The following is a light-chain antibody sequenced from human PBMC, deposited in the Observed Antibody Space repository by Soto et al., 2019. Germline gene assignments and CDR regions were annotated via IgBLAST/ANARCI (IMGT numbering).Light chain of an antibody. V-gene: IGLV2-14*03. CDR1: SSDFGGYNY. CDR2: DVS. Sequence: QSVLTQPASVSGPPGQSITISCTGTSSDFGGYNYVSWYQHHPGKAPKLMIFDVSNRPSGVSNRFSGSKSGNTASLTISGLQPEDEADYYCSSYTTSNTRQIVFGTGTKVTV. CDR3: SSYTTSNTRQIV. J-gene: IGLJ1*01.